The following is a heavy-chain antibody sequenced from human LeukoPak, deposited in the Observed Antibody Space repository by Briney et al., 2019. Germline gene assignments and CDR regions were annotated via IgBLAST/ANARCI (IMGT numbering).Heavy chain of an antibody. CDR3: ARDSLEYCSSTSCSDNWFDP. D-gene: IGHD2-2*01. CDR1: GFTFSDYY. V-gene: IGHV3-11*01. CDR2: ISSSGSTI. J-gene: IGHJ5*02. Sequence: GGSLRLSCAASGFTFSDYYMSWIRQAPGKGLEWVSYISSSGSTIHYADSVKGRFTISRDNAKNSLYLQMNSLRAEDTAVYYCARDSLEYCSSTSCSDNWFDPWGQGTLVTVSS.